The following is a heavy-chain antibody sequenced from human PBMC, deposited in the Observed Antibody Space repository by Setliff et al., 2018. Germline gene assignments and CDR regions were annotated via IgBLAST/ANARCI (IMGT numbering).Heavy chain of an antibody. CDR1: GGSFSGYY. D-gene: IGHD3-10*01. Sequence: SETLSLTCAVYGGSFSGYYWSWIRQPPGKGLELIGTIYYSGSTYYNPSLKSRVNISVDTSKKQFSLKLSSVTAADTAVYYCARQRRWFGPQPIDYWGQGTLVTVSS. CDR2: IYYSGST. CDR3: ARQRRWFGPQPIDY. V-gene: IGHV4-34*01. J-gene: IGHJ4*02.